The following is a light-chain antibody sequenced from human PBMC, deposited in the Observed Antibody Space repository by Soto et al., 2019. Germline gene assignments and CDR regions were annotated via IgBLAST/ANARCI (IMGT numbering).Light chain of an antibody. CDR3: QQSYSTWT. CDR2: KAS. Sequence: DIPLTQSPSLLSASIVDRVTIXCRASHDISTFLAWYQQKAGKAPKLLIYKASSLQSGVPSRFSGSGSGTDFTLTISSLQPEDFATYYCQQSYSTWTFGQGTKVDIK. CDR1: HDISTF. V-gene: IGKV1-39*01. J-gene: IGKJ1*01.